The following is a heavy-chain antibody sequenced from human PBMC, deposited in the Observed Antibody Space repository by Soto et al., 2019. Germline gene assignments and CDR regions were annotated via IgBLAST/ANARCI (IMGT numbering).Heavy chain of an antibody. V-gene: IGHV3-23*01. J-gene: IGHJ5*02. D-gene: IGHD3-3*01. CDR3: AKGGHYSPFDA. CDR2: ISGDGATT. CDR1: GLTFSKYA. Sequence: DVQLLGSGGGLVQPGGSLRLSCAASGLTFSKYAMTWVRQAPGEGLEWVATISGDGATTFYAESVKGLFTISRDNSKNVVYLQMNSLRAEDTALYYCAKGGHYSPFDAWGQGTLVTISS.